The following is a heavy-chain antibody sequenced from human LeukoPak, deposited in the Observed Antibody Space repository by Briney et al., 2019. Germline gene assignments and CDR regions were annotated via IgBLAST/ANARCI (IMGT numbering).Heavy chain of an antibody. D-gene: IGHD3-3*01. CDR1: GFTFSSYW. CDR3: ARDANFWSGYYRDYYYYMDV. V-gene: IGHV3-7*01. Sequence: PGGSLRLSCAASGFTFSSYWMRWVRQAPGKGLEWVAYIKQDGSEKYYVDSVKGRFTISRDNAKNALYLQVNSLRAEDTAVYYCARDANFWSGYYRDYYYYMDVWGKGTTVTVYS. CDR2: IKQDGSEK. J-gene: IGHJ6*03.